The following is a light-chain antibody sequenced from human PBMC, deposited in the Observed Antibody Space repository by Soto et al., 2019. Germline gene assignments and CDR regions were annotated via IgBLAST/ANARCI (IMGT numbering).Light chain of an antibody. CDR1: QSVSSN. CDR3: KGYGNSRT. Sequence: EIVLTQSPATLSSFPGDSVTLSCRASQSVSSNLAWYQQKPGQAPRLLIYGTSNRATGIQDRFSGSGSGTEFTLTIRRLEPEDFAVYYCKGYGNSRTCGQGTKVDIK. J-gene: IGKJ1*01. V-gene: IGKV3-20*01. CDR2: GTS.